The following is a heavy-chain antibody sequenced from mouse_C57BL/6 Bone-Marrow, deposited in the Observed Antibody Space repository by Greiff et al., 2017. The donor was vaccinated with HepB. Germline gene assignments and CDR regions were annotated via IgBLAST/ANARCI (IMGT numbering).Heavy chain of an antibody. J-gene: IGHJ3*01. V-gene: IGHV1-26*01. CDR2: INPNNGGT. CDR3: ASPHGGSSYEFAY. Sequence: EVQLQQSGPELVKPGASVKISCKASGYTFTDYYMNWVKQSHGKSLEWIGDINPNNGGTSYNQKFKGKATLTVDKSSSTAYMELRSLTSEDSAVYYCASPHGGSSYEFAYWGQGTLVTVSA. D-gene: IGHD1-1*01. CDR1: GYTFTDYY.